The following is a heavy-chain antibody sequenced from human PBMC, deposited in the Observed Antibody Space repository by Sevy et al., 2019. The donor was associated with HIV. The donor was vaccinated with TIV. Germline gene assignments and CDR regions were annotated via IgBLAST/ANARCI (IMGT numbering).Heavy chain of an antibody. CDR3: VKEGRDDFNPYLDF. V-gene: IGHV3-23*01. CDR1: GFTFGSYM. CDR2: ISRTGGNT. J-gene: IGHJ4*02. Sequence: GGSLRLSCAGSGFTFGSYMMNWVRQAPGRGLEWMLRISRTGGNTEYGDSAKGRFTISRDNSKNTVYLQMKDLRAEDTALYYCVKEGRDDFNPYLDFWGQGILVTVSS. D-gene: IGHD3-10*01.